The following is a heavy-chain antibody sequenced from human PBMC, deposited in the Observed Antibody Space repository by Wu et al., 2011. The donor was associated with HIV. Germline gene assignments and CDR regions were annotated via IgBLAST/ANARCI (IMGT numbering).Heavy chain of an antibody. CDR3: ARETNIVARRMDYFYYMDV. CDR2: IIPILGTA. Sequence: QVQLVQSGAEVKKPGSSVKVSCKASGGTFSSYGISWVRQAPGQGLDWMGRIIPILGTANYAQKFQGRVTITADKSTSTAYMEVSSLRSEDTAVYYCARETNIVARRMDYFYYMDVWGKGTTVTVSS. D-gene: IGHD6-6*01. CDR1: GGTFSSYG. V-gene: IGHV1-69*04. J-gene: IGHJ6*03.